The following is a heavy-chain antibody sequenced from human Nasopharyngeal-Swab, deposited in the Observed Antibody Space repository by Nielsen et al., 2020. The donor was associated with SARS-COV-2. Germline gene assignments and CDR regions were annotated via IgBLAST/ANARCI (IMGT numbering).Heavy chain of an antibody. J-gene: IGHJ3*02. Sequence: TLSPTCTAPAASINSRDYYWSWIRQPPGKGLEWIGYTYYSGSTYHDPSLKSRVTISMDTSKNHFSLNMTSVSAADTAVYYCARDTNYGGESLSGTFDIWGQGTMVTVSS. CDR3: ARDTNYGGESLSGTFDI. CDR2: TYYSGST. D-gene: IGHD4-23*01. V-gene: IGHV4-30-4*08. CDR1: AASINSRDYY.